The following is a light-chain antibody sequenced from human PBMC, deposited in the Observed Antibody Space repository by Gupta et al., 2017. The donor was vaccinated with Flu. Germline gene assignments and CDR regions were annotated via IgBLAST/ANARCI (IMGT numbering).Light chain of an antibody. CDR1: PSINNW. CDR2: KAS. V-gene: IGKV1-5*03. J-gene: IGKJ4*01. CDR3: QQHLTYPLT. Sequence: DIQMTQSPSALSASVGDRVTITCRASPSINNWLAWFQQRPGKAPKLLIYKASNLKSGVPSRFSGSQSGTKFTLTISRLQPDDSATYYCQQHLTYPLTFGGGTKVEI.